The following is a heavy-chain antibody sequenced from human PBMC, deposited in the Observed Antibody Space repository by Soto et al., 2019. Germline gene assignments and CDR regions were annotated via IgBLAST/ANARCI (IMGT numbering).Heavy chain of an antibody. V-gene: IGHV3-23*01. CDR1: GFPFSTYA. D-gene: IGHD5-18*01. J-gene: IGHJ4*02. CDR2: LTNTGDST. CDR3: ARGGPRDGYRDLDY. Sequence: EVQLLESGGALVQPGGSLRLSCAASGFPFSTYAMTWVRRVPGKGLGWIAGLTNTGDSTHYPDSVKGRFTISRDNSKNTMYLQMSSLRAEDTAVYYCARGGPRDGYRDLDYWGQGTQVTVSS.